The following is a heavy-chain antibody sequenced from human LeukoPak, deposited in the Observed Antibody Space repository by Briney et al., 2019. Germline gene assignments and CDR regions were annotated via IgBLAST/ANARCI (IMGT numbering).Heavy chain of an antibody. CDR3: ARGQWELQNWFDP. J-gene: IGHJ5*02. CDR2: IIPIFGTA. Sequence: AASVKVSCKASGGTFSSYAISWVRQAPGQGLEWMGGIIPIFGTANYAQKLQGRVTMTTDTSTSTAYMELRSLRSDDTAVYYCARGQWELQNWFDPWGQGTLVTVSS. D-gene: IGHD1-26*01. V-gene: IGHV1-69*05. CDR1: GGTFSSYA.